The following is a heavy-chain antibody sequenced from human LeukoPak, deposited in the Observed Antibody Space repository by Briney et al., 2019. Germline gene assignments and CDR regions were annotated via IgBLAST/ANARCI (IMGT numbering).Heavy chain of an antibody. J-gene: IGHJ4*02. CDR3: TRDNRYYY. V-gene: IGHV3-7*01. Sequence: GGSLRLSCAASGFTFSNYWMSWVRQAPGKGLEWVANIEEDGSEKYYEDSVKGRFTISRDNAKNLVYLQMNSLRAEDTAVYYCTRDNRYYYWGQGTVVTVSS. CDR2: IEEDGSEK. CDR1: GFTFSNYW. D-gene: IGHD2-21*01.